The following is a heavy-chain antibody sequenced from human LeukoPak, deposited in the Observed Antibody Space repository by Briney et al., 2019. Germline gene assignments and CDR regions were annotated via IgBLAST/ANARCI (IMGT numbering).Heavy chain of an antibody. CDR2: IYTSGST. CDR3: AKRGNWGFFDY. Sequence: SQTLSLTCTVSGGSISSGSYYWSWIRQPAGKGLEWIGRIYTSGSTNYNPSLKSRVTILIDTSKNQFSLKLSSVTAADTAVYYCAKRGNWGFFDYWGQGTLVTVSS. D-gene: IGHD7-27*01. J-gene: IGHJ4*02. V-gene: IGHV4-61*02. CDR1: GGSISSGSYY.